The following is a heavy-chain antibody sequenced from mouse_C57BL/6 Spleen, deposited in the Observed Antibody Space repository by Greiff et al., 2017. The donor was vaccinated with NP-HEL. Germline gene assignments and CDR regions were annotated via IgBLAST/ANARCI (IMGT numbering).Heavy chain of an antibody. CDR1: GYTFTSYW. J-gene: IGHJ2*01. D-gene: IGHD1-1*01. V-gene: IGHV1-7*01. Sequence: VQLQQSGAELAKPGASVKLSCKASGYTFTSYWMHWVKQRPGQGLEWIGYINPCSGYTKSNQKFKDKATLTADKSSSTTYMQLSSRTYEDSAVYYYARRTTVKGDYFDYWGQGTTLTVSS. CDR3: ARRTTVKGDYFDY. CDR2: INPCSGYT.